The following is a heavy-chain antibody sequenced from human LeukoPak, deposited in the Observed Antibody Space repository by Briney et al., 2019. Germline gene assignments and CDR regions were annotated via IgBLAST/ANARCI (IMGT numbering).Heavy chain of an antibody. Sequence: GSVTVSCKASGYTFTSYYIHGGRQAPEERVEWMGVINTSGGGTNYAQKFQGGVTMTSDTSTSTVYMDLRSLRSEDTAVYFCARDMLAVPSNWFDPWGQGTLVTVSS. D-gene: IGHD2-8*01. J-gene: IGHJ5*02. CDR2: INTSGGGT. CDR1: GYTFTSYY. V-gene: IGHV1-46*01. CDR3: ARDMLAVPSNWFDP.